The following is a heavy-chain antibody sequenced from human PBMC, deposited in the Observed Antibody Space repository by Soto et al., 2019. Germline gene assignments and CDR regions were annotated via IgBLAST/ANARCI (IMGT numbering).Heavy chain of an antibody. V-gene: IGHV1-69*13. CDR2: IIPIFGTA. CDR3: GHPSGSYYYYYGMDV. CDR1: GGTFSSYA. D-gene: IGHD1-26*01. J-gene: IGHJ6*02. Sequence: ASVKVSCKASGGTFSSYAISWVRQAPGQGLEWMGGIIPIFGTANYAQKFQGRVTITADESMSTAYMELSSLRSEDTAVYYCGHPSGSYYYYYGMDVWGQGTTVTVSS.